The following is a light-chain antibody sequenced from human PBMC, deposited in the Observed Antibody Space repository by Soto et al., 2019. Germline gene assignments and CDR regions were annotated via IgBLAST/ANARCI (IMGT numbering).Light chain of an antibody. Sequence: QSELTQPPSVSAAAGQKVTISCSGSSSNIGDNYVSWYRQVPGTPPKLLIYDNDQRSSGTPDRFSAYKSSTSATLGISGLQTGDEADYYCGTWDSSLSVPVFGGGTQLTVL. J-gene: IGLJ7*01. V-gene: IGLV1-51*01. CDR3: GTWDSSLSVPV. CDR1: SSNIGDNY. CDR2: DND.